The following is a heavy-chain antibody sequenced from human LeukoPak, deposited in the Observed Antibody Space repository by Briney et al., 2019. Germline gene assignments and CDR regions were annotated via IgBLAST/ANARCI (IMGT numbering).Heavy chain of an antibody. J-gene: IGHJ4*02. D-gene: IGHD3-22*01. CDR3: ARHIRGYYDSSGYYGFDY. CDR1: GGSFSGYY. CDR2: INHSGST. Sequence: PSETLSLTCAVYGGSFSGYYWSWIRQPPGKGLEWIGEINHSGSTNYNPSLKSRVTISVDTSKNQFSLKLSSVTAADTAVYYCARHIRGYYDSSGYYGFDYWGQGTLVTVSS. V-gene: IGHV4-34*01.